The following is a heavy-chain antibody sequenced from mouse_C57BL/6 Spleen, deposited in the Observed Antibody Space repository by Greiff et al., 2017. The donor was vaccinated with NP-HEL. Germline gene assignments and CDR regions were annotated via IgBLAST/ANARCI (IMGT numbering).Heavy chain of an antibody. CDR3: ERSIAAQAAYYFDY. V-gene: IGHV1-69*01. CDR1: GYTFTSYW. Sequence: VQLQQSGAELVMPGASVKLSCKASGYTFTSYWMHWVKQRPGQGLEWIGEIDPSDSYTNYNQKFKGKSTLTVDKSSSTAYMQLSSLTSEDSAVYYCERSIAAQAAYYFDYWGKGTTHTVSS. D-gene: IGHD3-2*02. CDR2: IDPSDSYT. J-gene: IGHJ2*01.